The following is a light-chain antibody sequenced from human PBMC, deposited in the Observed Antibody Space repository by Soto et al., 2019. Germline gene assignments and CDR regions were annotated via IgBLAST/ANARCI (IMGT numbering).Light chain of an antibody. CDR1: SGHSSYA. Sequence: QPVLTQSPSASASLGASVKLTCTLSSGHSSYAIAWHQQQPEKGPRYFMKLNSDGSHSNGDGIPDRFSGSSSGAERYLTISSLQSEDEADYYCQTWGTGIQVFGTGTKLTVL. CDR2: LNSDGSH. CDR3: QTWGTGIQV. V-gene: IGLV4-69*01. J-gene: IGLJ1*01.